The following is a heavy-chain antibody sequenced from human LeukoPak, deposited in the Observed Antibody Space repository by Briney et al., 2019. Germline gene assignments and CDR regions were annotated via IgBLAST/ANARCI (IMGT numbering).Heavy chain of an antibody. J-gene: IGHJ4*02. V-gene: IGHV3-74*01. CDR3: TRGGTTFDY. CDR2: IDTDGSST. D-gene: IGHD1-1*01. Sequence: GGSLRLSCAASGFTFSNYWMHWVRQAPGKGLVWVSRIDTDGSSTTYADSVKGRFTISRDNAKNTLYLQMNSLRAEDTAIYYCTRGGTTFDYWGQGTLVTVSS. CDR1: GFTFSNYW.